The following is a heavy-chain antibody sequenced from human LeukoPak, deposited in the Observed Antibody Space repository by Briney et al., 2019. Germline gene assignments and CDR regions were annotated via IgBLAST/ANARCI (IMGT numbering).Heavy chain of an antibody. CDR3: AKVGGGWHPPHFDY. V-gene: IGHV3-9*01. CDR1: GFTFDDYA. CDR2: ISWNSGSI. Sequence: PGGSLRLSCAASGFTFDDYAMHWVRQAPGKGLEWVSGISWNSGSIGYADSVKGRFTISRDNAKNSLYLQMNSLRAEDTPLYYCAKVGGGWHPPHFDYWGQGPLVPVSS. D-gene: IGHD6-19*01. J-gene: IGHJ4*02.